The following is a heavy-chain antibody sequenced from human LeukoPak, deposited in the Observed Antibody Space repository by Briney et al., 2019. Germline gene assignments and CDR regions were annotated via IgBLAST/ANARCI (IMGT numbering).Heavy chain of an antibody. CDR3: ARGPKWGYYFDY. CDR1: GYTFTSYY. D-gene: IGHD2-15*01. J-gene: IGHJ4*02. CDR2: INPSGGST. V-gene: IGHV1-46*01. Sequence: ASVKVSCKASGYTFTSYYMHWVRQAPGQGLEWMGIINPSGGSTSYAQKFQGRVTMTRDMSTSTVYMELSSPRSEDTAVYYCARGPKWGYYFDYWGQGTLVTVSS.